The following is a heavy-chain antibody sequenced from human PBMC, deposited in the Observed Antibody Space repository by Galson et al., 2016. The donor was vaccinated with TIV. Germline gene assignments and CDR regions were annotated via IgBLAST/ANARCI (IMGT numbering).Heavy chain of an antibody. V-gene: IGHV1-69*13. CDR3: ARGGSTVTRPFDY. J-gene: IGHJ4*02. D-gene: IGHD4-17*01. CDR1: GGAFISHG. Sequence: SVKVSCKASGGAFISHGISWVRQAPGQGLEWMGGIIPIFGLANYAQKFQGRVTITADDSTRTAYMELSSLRFDYTAVYYCARGGSTVTRPFDYWGQGTLVTVSS. CDR2: IIPIFGLA.